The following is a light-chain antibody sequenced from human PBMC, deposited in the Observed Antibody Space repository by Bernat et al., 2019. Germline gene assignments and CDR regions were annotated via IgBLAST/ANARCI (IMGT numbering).Light chain of an antibody. CDR3: QQSYTTPLA. CDR1: QSISIY. Sequence: DIQMTQSPSSLSASVGDRVTISCRASQSISIYLNWYQQRPGKAPKVLIYGASSLQSGVPSRFSGSGSGTNFTLTISSLQPSDYATYYCQQSYTTPLAFGGGTTVEIK. V-gene: IGKV1-39*01. CDR2: GAS. J-gene: IGKJ4*01.